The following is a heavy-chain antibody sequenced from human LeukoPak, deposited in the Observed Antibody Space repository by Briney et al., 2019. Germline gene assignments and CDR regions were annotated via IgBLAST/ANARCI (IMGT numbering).Heavy chain of an antibody. J-gene: IGHJ4*02. Sequence: PGRSLRLSCAASGFTFDDYAMHWVRQAPGEGLEWVSGISWNSGSIGYADSVKGRFTISRDNAKNSLYLQMNSLRAEDMALYYCATLDYWGQGTLVTVSS. CDR2: ISWNSGSI. V-gene: IGHV3-9*03. CDR3: ATLDY. CDR1: GFTFDDYA.